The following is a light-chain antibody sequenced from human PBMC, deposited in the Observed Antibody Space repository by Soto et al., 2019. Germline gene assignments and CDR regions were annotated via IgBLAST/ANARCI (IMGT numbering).Light chain of an antibody. Sequence: QSVLTQPPSASGTPGQRVTISCSGSSSNIGSNYVYWYQQLPGTAPKLLIYRNNQRPSGVPDRFSGSKSGPSASLAISGVRSEDEADYYCTAWDDTLRGPVFGGGTKVTVL. CDR2: RNN. J-gene: IGLJ2*01. CDR1: SSNIGSNY. V-gene: IGLV1-47*01. CDR3: TAWDDTLRGPV.